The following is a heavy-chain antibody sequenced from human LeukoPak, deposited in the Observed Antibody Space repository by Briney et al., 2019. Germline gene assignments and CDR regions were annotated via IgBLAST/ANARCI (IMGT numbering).Heavy chain of an antibody. D-gene: IGHD1-26*01. CDR1: GFTFSTYN. CDR2: ISSSISYI. J-gene: IGHJ6*03. V-gene: IGHV3-21*01. CDR3: ARGGWELLGDYYMDV. Sequence: PGGSLRLSCAASGFTFSTYNMNWVRQAPGKGLEWVSSISSSISYIYYADSVKGRFTISRDNSKNTLYLQMNSLSAEDTAVYYCARGGWELLGDYYMDVWGKGTTVTISS.